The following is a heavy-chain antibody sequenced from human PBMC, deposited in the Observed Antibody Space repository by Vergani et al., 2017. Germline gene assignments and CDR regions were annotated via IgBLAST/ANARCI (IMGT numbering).Heavy chain of an antibody. D-gene: IGHD6-13*01. J-gene: IGHJ6*03. CDR3: ARSGSGAAADPKFLYYYYYRYV. Sequence: QVQLVQSGAEVKKPGASVKVSCKVSGYTLTELSMHWVRQAPGKGLEWMGGFDPEDVETIYAPKFQGRVTITADESTSTAYMELSSLRSEDTAVYYCARSGSGAAADPKFLYYYYYRYVWGKGTTVIVSS. V-gene: IGHV1-24*01. CDR1: GYTLTELS. CDR2: FDPEDVET.